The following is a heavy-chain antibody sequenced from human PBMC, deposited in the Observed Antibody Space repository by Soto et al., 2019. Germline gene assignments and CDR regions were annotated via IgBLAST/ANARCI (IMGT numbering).Heavy chain of an antibody. J-gene: IGHJ3*02. CDR2: ITGSGGNT. Sequence: GSLRLSCAASGFTFSSYTLTWVRQAPGKGLEWVSDITGSGGNTYYADSVKGRFTISRDNSKNTLYLQMNSLRAEDTAVYYCAQDTTTTAAFDIWGQGTLVTVSS. CDR3: AQDTTTTAAFDI. V-gene: IGHV3-23*01. CDR1: GFTFSSYT. D-gene: IGHD1-1*01.